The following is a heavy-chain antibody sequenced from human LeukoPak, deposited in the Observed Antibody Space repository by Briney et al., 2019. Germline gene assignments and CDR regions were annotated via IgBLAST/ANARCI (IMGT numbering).Heavy chain of an antibody. Sequence: ASVTVSFKASGYTFTDYYMHWVRQAPGQGLEWMGWINPNSGGTNYAQKFQGWVTMTRDTSISTAYMELSRLRSDDTAVYYCARALGCSGYEGRYYFDYWGQGTLVTVSS. D-gene: IGHD5-12*01. J-gene: IGHJ4*02. CDR1: GYTFTDYY. V-gene: IGHV1-2*04. CDR3: ARALGCSGYEGRYYFDY. CDR2: INPNSGGT.